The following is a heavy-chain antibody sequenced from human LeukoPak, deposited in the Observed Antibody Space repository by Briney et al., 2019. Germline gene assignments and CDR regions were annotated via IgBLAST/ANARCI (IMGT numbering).Heavy chain of an antibody. V-gene: IGHV1-2*02. CDR2: INPNSGGT. CDR1: GYTFTGYY. Sequence: ASVKVSCKASGYTFTGYYMHWVRQAPGQGLEWMGWINPNSGGTNYAQKFQGRVTMTRDTSISTAYMELSRLRSDDTAVYYCARDSSIVARRLFGNYYYYGMDVWGQGTTVTVSS. D-gene: IGHD6-6*01. J-gene: IGHJ6*02. CDR3: ARDSSIVARRLFGNYYYYGMDV.